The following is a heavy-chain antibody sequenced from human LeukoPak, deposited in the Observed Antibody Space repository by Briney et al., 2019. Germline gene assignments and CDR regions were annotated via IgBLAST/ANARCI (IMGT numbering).Heavy chain of an antibody. Sequence: GGSLRLSCAASGFTFSNYALHWVRQAPGKGLEWVAVISYGGSNKFYADSVRGRFTISRDNSKNTLFLQMNSLRPEDTAVYYCARGPDYDTLADYFDYWGQGTLVTVSS. CDR2: ISYGGSNK. CDR3: ARGPDYDTLADYFDY. J-gene: IGHJ4*02. D-gene: IGHD3-9*01. CDR1: GFTFSNYA. V-gene: IGHV3-30*04.